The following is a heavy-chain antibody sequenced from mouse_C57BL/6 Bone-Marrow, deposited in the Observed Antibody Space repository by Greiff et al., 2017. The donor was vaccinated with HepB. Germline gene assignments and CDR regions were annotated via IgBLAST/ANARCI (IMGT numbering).Heavy chain of an antibody. D-gene: IGHD2-3*01. CDR3: ARGGWLLRYWYFDV. CDR1: GYAFTNYL. Sequence: VQLQQSGAELVRPGTSVKVSCKASGYAFTNYLIEWVKQRPGQGLEWIGVFNPGSGGTNYNEKFKGKATLTADKSSSTAYMQLSSLTSEDSAVYFCARGGWLLRYWYFDVWGTGTTVTVSS. V-gene: IGHV1-54*01. CDR2: FNPGSGGT. J-gene: IGHJ1*03.